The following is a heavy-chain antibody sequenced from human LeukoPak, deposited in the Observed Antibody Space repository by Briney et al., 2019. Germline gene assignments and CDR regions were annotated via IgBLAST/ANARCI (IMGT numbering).Heavy chain of an antibody. V-gene: IGHV1-8*03. CDR1: GYTFTSYD. CDR2: MNPNSGNT. D-gene: IGHD2-15*01. J-gene: IGHJ6*03. CDR3: ARGCSGGSCYYYYYMDV. Sequence: ASVRVSCKASGYTFTSYDINXXXXXTXXXXXXXGWMNPNSGNTGYAQKFQGXVTITRNXSXXXAXMELSSLRSEDTAVYYCARGCSGGSCYYYYYMDVWGKGTTVTVSS.